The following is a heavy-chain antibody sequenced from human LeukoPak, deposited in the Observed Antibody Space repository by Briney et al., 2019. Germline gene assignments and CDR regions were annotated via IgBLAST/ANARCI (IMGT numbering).Heavy chain of an antibody. CDR1: GGSIDSGSYY. CDR3: ARGLPTSDAFDI. CDR2: IYYSGST. D-gene: IGHD1-1*01. Sequence: PSETLSLTCTVSGGSIDSGSYYWGWIRQPPGKGLEWIGSIYYSGSTNYNPSLKSRVTISVDTSKNQFSLKLSSVTAADTAVYYCARGLPTSDAFDIWGQGTMVTVSS. J-gene: IGHJ3*02. V-gene: IGHV4-39*07.